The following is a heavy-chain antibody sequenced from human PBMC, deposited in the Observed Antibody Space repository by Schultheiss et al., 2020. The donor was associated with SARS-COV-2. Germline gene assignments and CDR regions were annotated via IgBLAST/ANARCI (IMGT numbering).Heavy chain of an antibody. J-gene: IGHJ4*02. Sequence: GGSLRLSCAASGFTFSSYSMNWVRQAPGKGLEWVSCISSSSIRYHADSVKGRFTISRDNSKNTLYLQMNSLRAEDTAVYYCARVGGATRFFDYWGQGTLVTVSS. V-gene: IGHV3-21*04. D-gene: IGHD1-26*01. CDR1: GFTFSSYS. CDR3: ARVGGATRFFDY. CDR2: ISSSSIR.